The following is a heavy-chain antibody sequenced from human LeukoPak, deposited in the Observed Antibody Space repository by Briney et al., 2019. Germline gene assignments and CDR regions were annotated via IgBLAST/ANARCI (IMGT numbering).Heavy chain of an antibody. CDR3: ARTYCSGGSCYSVENWFDP. J-gene: IGHJ5*02. CDR2: INPNSGGT. Sequence: GASVKVSCKPAGYTFTGYYMLLVRQAPGQGLEGMGRINPNSGGTNDAQKFQGRVTMTRATSISTAYMELSRLRSDDTAVYDCARTYCSGGSCYSVENWFDPWGQGTLVTVSS. CDR1: GYTFTGYY. V-gene: IGHV1-2*06. D-gene: IGHD2-15*01.